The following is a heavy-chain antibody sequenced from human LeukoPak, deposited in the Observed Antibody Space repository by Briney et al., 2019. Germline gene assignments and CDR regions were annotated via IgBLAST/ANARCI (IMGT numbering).Heavy chain of an antibody. D-gene: IGHD5-24*01. CDR1: EFTVSRNY. CDR2: IFSNGDT. Sequence: GGSLRLSCTASEFTVSRNYMLWVRQAPGKGLEWVSLIFSNGDTHYADSVKGRFTISRDTSKNTVSLQMNSLRVEDTAMYYCTRDQMNYWGKRTLVTVSS. CDR3: TRDQMNY. V-gene: IGHV3-53*01. J-gene: IGHJ4*02.